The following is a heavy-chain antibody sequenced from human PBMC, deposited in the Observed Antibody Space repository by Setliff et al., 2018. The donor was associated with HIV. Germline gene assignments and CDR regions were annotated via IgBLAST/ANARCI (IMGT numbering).Heavy chain of an antibody. CDR3: ARFHWGLSRYFDL. CDR2: VSHSGDT. D-gene: IGHD7-27*01. Sequence: PSETLSLTCTVSGGSVSSGPYYWGWVRLSPGKGLEWIGSVSHSGDTYYSPALKNRVSMSIDTSKSQFSLKLDSVIVADTAVFYCARFHWGLSRYFDLWGRGTLVTVSS. J-gene: IGHJ2*01. V-gene: IGHV4-39*01. CDR1: GGSVSSGPYY.